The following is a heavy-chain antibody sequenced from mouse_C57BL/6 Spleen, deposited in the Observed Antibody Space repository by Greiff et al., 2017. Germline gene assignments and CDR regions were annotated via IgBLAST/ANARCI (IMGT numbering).Heavy chain of an antibody. Sequence: EVKLMESGGGLVKPGGSLKLSCAASGFTFSDYGMHWVRQAPEKGLEWVAYISSGSSTIYYADTVKGRFTISRDNAKNTLFLQMTSLRSEDTAMYYCARREGYYYAMDYWGQGTSVTVSS. CDR2: ISSGSSTI. J-gene: IGHJ4*01. CDR3: ARREGYYYAMDY. CDR1: GFTFSDYG. V-gene: IGHV5-17*01.